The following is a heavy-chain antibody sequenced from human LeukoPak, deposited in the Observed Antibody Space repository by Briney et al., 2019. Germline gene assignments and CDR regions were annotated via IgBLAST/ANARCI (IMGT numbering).Heavy chain of an antibody. CDR3: ASSGLMRESFDY. CDR2: IYTSGST. J-gene: IGHJ4*02. V-gene: IGHV4-4*07. CDR1: GFSISSYY. Sequence: SETLSLTCTVSGFSISSYYWSWIRQPAGKGLEWIGRIYTSGSTNYNPSLESRVTISVDKSKNQFSLKLSSVTAADTAVYYCASSGLMRESFDYWGQGTLVTVSS. D-gene: IGHD3-10*01.